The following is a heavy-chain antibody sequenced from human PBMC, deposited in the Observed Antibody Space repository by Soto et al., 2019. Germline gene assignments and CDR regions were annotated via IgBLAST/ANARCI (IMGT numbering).Heavy chain of an antibody. V-gene: IGHV1-18*01. D-gene: IGHD1-26*01. CDR1: GYTFTSYG. CDR2: ISAYNGNT. Sequence: QVQLVQSGAEVKKPGASVKVSCKASGYTFTSYGISWVRQAPGQGLEWMGWISAYNGNTKYAQKFQGRVTMTTDTSTSTAYMELRSLRSDDTAVDYGARDLGGSYYAPVDYWGQGTLVTVSS. J-gene: IGHJ4*02. CDR3: ARDLGGSYYAPVDY.